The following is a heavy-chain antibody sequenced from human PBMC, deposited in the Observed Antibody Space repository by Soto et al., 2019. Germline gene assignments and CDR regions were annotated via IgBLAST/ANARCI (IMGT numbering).Heavy chain of an antibody. CDR1: GFTVSSNY. CDR2: IYSSSST. V-gene: IGHV3-66*01. J-gene: IGHJ6*02. D-gene: IGHD2-15*01. Sequence: GGSLRLSCAASGFTVSSNYMSWVRQAPGKGLEWVSVIYSSSSTYYADSVKVRFTITRANAKNTQYLQMNSLSAEDKAVYDYSRALRLVKVVVPSGMDVWGQGTPVTVSS. CDR3: SRALRLVKVVVPSGMDV.